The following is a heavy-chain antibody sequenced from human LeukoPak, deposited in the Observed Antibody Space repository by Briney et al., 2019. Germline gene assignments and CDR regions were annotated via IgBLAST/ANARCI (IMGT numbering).Heavy chain of an antibody. CDR2: ISSSSSYI. D-gene: IGHD1-1*01. V-gene: IGHV3-21*01. CDR1: GFTFSSYS. J-gene: IGHJ6*02. CDR3: ARDLRRQERIGMDV. Sequence: PGGSLRLSCAASGFTFSSYSMNWVRQAPGKGLEWVSSISSSSSYIYYADSVKGRFTISRDNAKNSLYLQMNSLRAEDTAVYYCARDLRRQERIGMDVWGQGTTVTVSS.